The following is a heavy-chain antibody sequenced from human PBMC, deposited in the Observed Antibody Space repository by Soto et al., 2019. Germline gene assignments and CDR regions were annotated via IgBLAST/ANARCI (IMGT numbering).Heavy chain of an antibody. CDR1: GGSFSGYY. J-gene: IGHJ6*02. V-gene: IGHV4-34*01. CDR3: ARGFGARFWSGYRSGMDV. D-gene: IGHD3-3*01. Sequence: PSETLSLTCAVYGGSFSGYYWSWIRQPPGKGLEWIGEINHSGSTNYNPSLKSRVTISVDTSKNQFSLKLSSVTAADTAVYYCARGFGARFWSGYRSGMDVWGQGTTVTVSS. CDR2: INHSGST.